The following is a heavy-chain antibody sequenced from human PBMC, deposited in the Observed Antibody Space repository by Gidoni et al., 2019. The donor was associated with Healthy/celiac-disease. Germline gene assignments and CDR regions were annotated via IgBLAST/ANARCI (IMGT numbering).Heavy chain of an antibody. CDR2: IYYSGST. CDR3: AGGRDGYNFDY. J-gene: IGHJ4*02. V-gene: IGHV4-39*07. Sequence: QLQLQESGPRLVKPSETLSLTCTVPGASISSSSYYWGWIRQPPGKGLEWIGSIYYSGSTYYNPSLKSRVTISVDTSKNQFSLKLSSVTAADTAVYYCAGGRDGYNFDYWGQGTLVNVSS. D-gene: IGHD5-12*01. CDR1: GASISSSSYY.